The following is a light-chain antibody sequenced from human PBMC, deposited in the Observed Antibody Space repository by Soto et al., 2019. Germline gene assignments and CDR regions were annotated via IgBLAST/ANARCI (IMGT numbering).Light chain of an antibody. CDR2: AAS. J-gene: IGKJ3*01. Sequence: DIQMTQSPSSLSASVGDSVTITCRASQSISNYLNWYQQKPGKAPKLLVYAASSLQRGVPSRFSGSGSGTHFTLTISSLEHEAFETYCCQQSSSTPLTFCPATNVDIK. V-gene: IGKV1-39*01. CDR1: QSISNY. CDR3: QQSSSTPLT.